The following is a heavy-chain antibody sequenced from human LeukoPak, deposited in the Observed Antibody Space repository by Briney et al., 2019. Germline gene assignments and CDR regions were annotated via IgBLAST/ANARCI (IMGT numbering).Heavy chain of an antibody. CDR3: ARGSLFDY. Sequence: SQTLSLTCTVSGGSISSGGYYWSWIRQSPGKGLEWIGYIYHSGSTYYNPSLKSRVTISVDRSKNQFSLKLSSVTAADTAVYYCARGSLFDYWGQGTLVTVSS. CDR1: GGSISSGGYY. J-gene: IGHJ4*02. V-gene: IGHV4-30-2*06. CDR2: IYHSGST.